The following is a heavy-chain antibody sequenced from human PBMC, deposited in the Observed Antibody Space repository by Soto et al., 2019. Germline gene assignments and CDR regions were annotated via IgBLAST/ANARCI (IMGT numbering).Heavy chain of an antibody. V-gene: IGHV3-9*01. CDR1: GFTFDDYA. Sequence: EVQLVESGGGLVQPGRSLRLSCAASGFTFDDYAMHWVRQAPGKGLEWVSGISWNSGSIGYADSVKGRFTISRDNAKNSLYLQMNSLRAADTALYYCAKDSAGTAFDYWGQGTLVTVSS. CDR2: ISWNSGSI. CDR3: AKDSAGTAFDY. D-gene: IGHD6-13*01. J-gene: IGHJ4*02.